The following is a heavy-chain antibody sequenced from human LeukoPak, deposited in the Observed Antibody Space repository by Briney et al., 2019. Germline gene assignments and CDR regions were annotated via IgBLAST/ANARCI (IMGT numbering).Heavy chain of an antibody. CDR2: NSSSGRT. V-gene: IGHV4-59*01. CDR1: SGSIINYF. J-gene: IGHJ4*01. D-gene: IGHD5-18*01. CDR3: ARARYSDGFGWFDY. Sequence: SETLSLTCTVSSGSIINYFWNWFRQPPGKGLEWIGYNSSSGRTNSNPSLKSRVTISVDMSKSQFSLKLESVAAADTAVYYCARARYSDGFGWFDYWGQGALVIVSS.